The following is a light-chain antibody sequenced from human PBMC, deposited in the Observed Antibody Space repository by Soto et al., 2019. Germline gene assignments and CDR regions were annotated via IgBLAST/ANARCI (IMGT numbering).Light chain of an antibody. V-gene: IGKV3-20*01. CDR1: QSVSSSD. CDR2: GAS. Sequence: EIVLTQSPGTLSLSPGERATLSCRASQSVSSSDLAWYQQKPGQAPRLLIYGASYRATGIPDRFSGSGSGTDFTLTISRLEPEDFAVYYCHQYGSSPPTFGQGTRLEIK. CDR3: HQYGSSPPT. J-gene: IGKJ5*01.